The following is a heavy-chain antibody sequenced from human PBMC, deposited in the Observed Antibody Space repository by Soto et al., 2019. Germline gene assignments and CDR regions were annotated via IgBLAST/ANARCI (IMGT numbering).Heavy chain of an antibody. J-gene: IGHJ4*02. CDR2: ISYDGSNK. Sequence: QVQLVESGGGVVQPGRSLRLSCAASGFTFSSYAMHWVRQAPGKGLEWVAVISYDGSNKYYADSVKGRFTISRDNSKNTLYLQMKSLRAEDTAVYYCARDPGSDLEWLWYFDYWGQGTLVTVSS. V-gene: IGHV3-30-3*01. CDR3: ARDPGSDLEWLWYFDY. CDR1: GFTFSSYA. D-gene: IGHD3-3*01.